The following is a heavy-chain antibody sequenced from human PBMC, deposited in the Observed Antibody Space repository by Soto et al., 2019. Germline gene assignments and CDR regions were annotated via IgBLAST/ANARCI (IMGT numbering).Heavy chain of an antibody. D-gene: IGHD1-26*01. CDR3: ARDLSGSYSFDY. V-gene: IGHV1-69*08. CDR2: IIPILGIA. Sequence: QVQLVQSGAAVKKPGSSVKVSCKASGGTFSSYTISWVRQPPGKGLEWMGRIIPILGIANYAQKFQGRVTITADKSTSTAYMELSSLRSEDTAVYYCARDLSGSYSFDYWGQGTLVTVSS. J-gene: IGHJ4*02. CDR1: GGTFSSYT.